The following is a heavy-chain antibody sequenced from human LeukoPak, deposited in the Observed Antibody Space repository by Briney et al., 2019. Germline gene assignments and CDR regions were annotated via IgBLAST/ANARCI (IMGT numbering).Heavy chain of an antibody. V-gene: IGHV4-39*01. CDR1: GGSISSSSYY. D-gene: IGHD1/OR15-1a*01. CDR3: ARHSHRTRKHAPFDY. CDR2: IYYSGST. J-gene: IGHJ4*02. Sequence: SETLSLTCTVSGGSISSSSYYWGWIRQPPGTGLEWIGSIYYSGSTYYNPSLKSRVTISVDTSKNQFSLKLSSVTAADTAVYYCARHSHRTRKHAPFDYSGQGTLVTVSS.